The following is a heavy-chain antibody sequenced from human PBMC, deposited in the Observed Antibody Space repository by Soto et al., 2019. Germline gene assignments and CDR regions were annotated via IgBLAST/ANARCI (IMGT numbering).Heavy chain of an antibody. CDR1: GGSISSYY. D-gene: IGHD2-21*02. CDR2: MYNTGRT. V-gene: IGHV4-59*01. Sequence: SETLSLTCTVSGGSISSYYWSWIRQPPGKGLEWIGYMYNTGRTVYNPSLKSRVTISVDTSKNQFSLKLNAVAAADTAVYYCARDLWGYCGTDCYPLDVWGQGTTVT. CDR3: ARDLWGYCGTDCYPLDV. J-gene: IGHJ6*02.